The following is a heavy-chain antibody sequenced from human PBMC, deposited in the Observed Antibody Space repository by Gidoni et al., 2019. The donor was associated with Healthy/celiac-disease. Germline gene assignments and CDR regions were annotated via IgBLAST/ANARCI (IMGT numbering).Heavy chain of an antibody. V-gene: IGHV5-51*01. J-gene: IGHJ3*02. Sequence: EVQLVQSGAEVKKPGESLKISCKGSGYSFTSYWIGWVRQMPGKGLEWMGIIYPGDSDTRYSPSFQGQVTISADKSISTAYLQWSSLKASDTAMYYCARFRKQLWLIDAFDIWGQGTMVTVSS. CDR3: ARFRKQLWLIDAFDI. CDR2: IYPGDSDT. D-gene: IGHD5-18*01. CDR1: GYSFTSYW.